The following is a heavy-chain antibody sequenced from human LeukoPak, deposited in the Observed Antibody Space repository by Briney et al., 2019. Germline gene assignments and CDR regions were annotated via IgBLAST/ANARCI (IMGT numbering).Heavy chain of an antibody. CDR1: GFTFSSYA. J-gene: IGHJ4*02. CDR3: AKTLGGGSGYYFDY. D-gene: IGHD3-22*01. Sequence: GGSLRLSCAASGFTFSSYAMSWVRPAPGKGLEWVSTISAGGGYTFYADSVKGRFTISRDNSKDTLYLQMNSLRAEDTAVYYCAKTLGGGSGYYFDYWGQGALVTVSS. V-gene: IGHV3-23*01. CDR2: ISAGGGYT.